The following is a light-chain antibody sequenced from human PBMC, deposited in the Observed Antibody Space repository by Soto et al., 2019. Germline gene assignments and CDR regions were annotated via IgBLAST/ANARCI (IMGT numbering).Light chain of an antibody. CDR1: QSVSSN. J-gene: IGKJ1*01. Sequence: EIVMTQSPATLSVSPGERATLSCRASQSVSSNLAWYQHKPGQAPRLLINGASTRATGIPARFSGSGSGTEFTLTISSLQSEDFAVYFCQQYTDWPLTFGQGTKVEIK. CDR2: GAS. CDR3: QQYTDWPLT. V-gene: IGKV3-15*01.